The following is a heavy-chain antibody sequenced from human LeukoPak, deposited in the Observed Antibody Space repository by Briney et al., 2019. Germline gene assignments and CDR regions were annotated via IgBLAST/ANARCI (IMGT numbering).Heavy chain of an antibody. CDR2: IKQDGSEK. CDR1: GFTFSSYW. V-gene: IGHV3-7*05. Sequence: PGGSLRLSCAASGFTFSSYWMSWVRQAPGKGLEWVANIKQDGSEKYYVDSVKGRFTISRDNATNSLYLQMNSLRAEDTAVYYCARDQRYCSSSSCPWEPFDYWGQGTLVTVSS. CDR3: ARDQRYCSSSSCPWEPFDY. J-gene: IGHJ4*02. D-gene: IGHD2-2*01.